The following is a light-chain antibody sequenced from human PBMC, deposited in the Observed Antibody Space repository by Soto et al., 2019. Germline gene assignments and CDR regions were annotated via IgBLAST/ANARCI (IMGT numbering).Light chain of an antibody. Sequence: QSALTQPASVSGSPGQSITISCTGTSSDIGTYNFVSWYQQHPGKAPKLLIHEINNRPSGVSIRFSGSKSGNTASLTISGLQAEDEADYYCSSDTTTSTLSFGEGTKLTVL. CDR1: SSDIGTYNF. V-gene: IGLV2-14*03. CDR3: SSDTTTSTLS. J-gene: IGLJ2*01. CDR2: EIN.